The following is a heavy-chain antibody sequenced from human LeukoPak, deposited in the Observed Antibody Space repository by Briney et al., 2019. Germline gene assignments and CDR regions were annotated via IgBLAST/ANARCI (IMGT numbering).Heavy chain of an antibody. D-gene: IGHD2/OR15-2a*01. CDR2: INSDGSST. Sequence: PRWSLRISSAASEFSFSSYYLPCVRQAPVKGLVWVSRINSDGSSTSYADSVKGRFTISRDNAKNTLYLQMNSLRAEDTAVYYCARAFSYWGQGTLVTVSS. J-gene: IGHJ4*02. CDR1: EFSFSSYY. V-gene: IGHV3-74*01. CDR3: ARAFSY.